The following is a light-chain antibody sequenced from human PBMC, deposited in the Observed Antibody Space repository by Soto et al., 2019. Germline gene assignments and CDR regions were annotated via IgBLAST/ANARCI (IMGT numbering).Light chain of an antibody. CDR2: AAS. V-gene: IGKV1-27*01. CDR1: QGISTY. Sequence: DIQMTQSPSSLSASAGGRVTITCRASQGISTYLVWYQQKRGTVPKLLIFAASTLQSGVPSRFRGSGSGTDFTLTISSLQPEDVATYYCQNYNGAPWTFGQGTKVEIK. CDR3: QNYNGAPWT. J-gene: IGKJ1*01.